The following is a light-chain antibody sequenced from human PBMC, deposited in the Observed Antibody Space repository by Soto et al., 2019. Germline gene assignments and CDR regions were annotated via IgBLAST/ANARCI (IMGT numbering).Light chain of an antibody. CDR2: GAS. CDR1: QSVSSSF. Sequence: ESVLTQSPGTLSLSPGERATLSCRASQSVSSSFLAWYQQKPGQAPRLLIYGASSRATGITDRFSGSGSGIEFTITISRPEPEDVAIYFCKKDDSSPRTFGPGTKVDIK. V-gene: IGKV3-20*01. J-gene: IGKJ3*01. CDR3: KKDDSSPRT.